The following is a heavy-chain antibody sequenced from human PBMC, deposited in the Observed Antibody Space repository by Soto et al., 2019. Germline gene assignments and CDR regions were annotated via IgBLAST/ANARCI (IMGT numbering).Heavy chain of an antibody. D-gene: IGHD2-8*01. CDR1: GLSFGSYG. CDR2: ISGSGETS. Sequence: EVHLLESGGGWVQPGGSLRLSCAASGLSFGSYGMNWVRQAPGKGLEWVTGISGSGETSYYADSVRGRFTSSRDNSKNTVYLQMSGVTAEDTAVYFCAKSLRTVYDMAAFDSWGQGTVVSVSP. J-gene: IGHJ3*02. CDR3: AKSLRTVYDMAAFDS. V-gene: IGHV3-23*01.